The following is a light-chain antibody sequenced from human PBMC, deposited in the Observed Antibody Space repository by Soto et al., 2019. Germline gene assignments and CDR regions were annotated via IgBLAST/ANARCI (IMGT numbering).Light chain of an antibody. Sequence: DIVLTQSPGTLYLSPGERATLSCRASQIVNNNYLAWYQQRPGQAPRLLIYGASSRATGIPDRFSGSGSGTDFTLTISRLEPEDFAVYYCQQYGSSLITFGQGTRLEIK. CDR2: GAS. CDR1: QIVNNNY. CDR3: QQYGSSLIT. J-gene: IGKJ5*01. V-gene: IGKV3-20*01.